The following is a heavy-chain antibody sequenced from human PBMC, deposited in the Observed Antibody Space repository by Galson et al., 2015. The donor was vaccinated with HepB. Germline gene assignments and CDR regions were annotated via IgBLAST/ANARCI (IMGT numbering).Heavy chain of an antibody. D-gene: IGHD3-3*01. CDR3: ARGWGHDFWSSYQSAHFDS. Sequence: SLRLSCAASGLTFSTYALHWVRQAPGKGLEWVSYISSSSKMYYADSVKGRFSISRDNAKNSLYLQMNSLRDEDTAIYYCARGWGHDFWSSYQSAHFDSWGQGTLVTVSS. CDR1: GLTFSTYA. J-gene: IGHJ4*02. CDR2: ISSSSKM. V-gene: IGHV3-48*02.